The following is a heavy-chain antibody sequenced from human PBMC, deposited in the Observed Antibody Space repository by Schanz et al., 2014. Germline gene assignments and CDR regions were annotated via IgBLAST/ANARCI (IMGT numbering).Heavy chain of an antibody. CDR2: IKQDGIEK. D-gene: IGHD3-3*01. J-gene: IGHJ4*02. CDR1: GFTFGNFF. Sequence: EVQLVESGGGLVQPGGSLRLSCAASGFTFGNFFMSWVRQAPGKGLEWVANIKQDGIEKYYVDSVKGRFTISRDNAKTSLYLKMTSLPADDTAVYYCARDKGGYYPFDYWGRGTLVTVSS. V-gene: IGHV3-7*01. CDR3: ARDKGGYYPFDY.